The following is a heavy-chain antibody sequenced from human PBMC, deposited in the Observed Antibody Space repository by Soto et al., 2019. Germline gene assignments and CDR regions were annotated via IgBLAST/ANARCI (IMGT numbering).Heavy chain of an antibody. J-gene: IGHJ4*02. Sequence: QVQLQESGPGLVKPSQTLSLICTVSGGSINSGGYYWNWIRQHPGKGLEWIGYIFYSGSTYYNPFLGCRVTLPADTSEHQFSLNLSSVTAADTAVYFCARVYRQSGYSSSWVFDYWGQGTLVNVSS. CDR1: GGSINSGGYY. CDR2: IFYSGST. V-gene: IGHV4-31*03. D-gene: IGHD6-13*01. CDR3: ARVYRQSGYSSSWVFDY.